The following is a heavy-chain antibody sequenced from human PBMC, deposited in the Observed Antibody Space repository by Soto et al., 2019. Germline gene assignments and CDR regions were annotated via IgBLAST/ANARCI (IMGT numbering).Heavy chain of an antibody. D-gene: IGHD1-7*01. CDR1: GYTFTSYG. V-gene: IGHV1-18*04. J-gene: IGHJ6*02. Sequence: GASVKVSCKASGYTFTSYGISWVRQAPGQGLEWMGWISAYNGNTNYAQKLQGRVTMTTDTSISTAYMELSRLRSDDTAVYYCARKLELRGSYYYYYDMDVWGQGTTVTVSS. CDR2: ISAYNGNT. CDR3: ARKLELRGSYYYYYDMDV.